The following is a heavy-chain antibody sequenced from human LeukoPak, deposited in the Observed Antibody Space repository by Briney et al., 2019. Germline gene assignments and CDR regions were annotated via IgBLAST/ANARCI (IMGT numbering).Heavy chain of an antibody. V-gene: IGHV1-18*01. CDR1: GYTFTSHG. CDR2: ISAYNGNT. D-gene: IGHD3-22*01. CDR3: ARDGFFDSSGYSIAFDY. Sequence: AASVKVSCKASGYTFTSHGISWVRQAPGQGLEWMGWISAYNGNTNYAQKLQGRVTMTTDTSTSTAYMELRSLRPDDTAVYYCARDGFFDSSGYSIAFDYWGQRTLVTVSS. J-gene: IGHJ4*02.